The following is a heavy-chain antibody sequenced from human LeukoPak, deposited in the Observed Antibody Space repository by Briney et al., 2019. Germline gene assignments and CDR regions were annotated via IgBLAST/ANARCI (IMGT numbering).Heavy chain of an antibody. D-gene: IGHD6-19*01. CDR1: GYTFTGYY. CDR2: INPNSGGT. Sequence: ASVNVSCKASGYTFTGYYMHWVRQAPGQGLEWMGWINPNSGGTNYAQKFQGWVTMTRDTSISTAYMELSRLRSDDTAVYYCARGSGWPDDAFDIWGQGTMVTVSS. V-gene: IGHV1-2*04. J-gene: IGHJ3*02. CDR3: ARGSGWPDDAFDI.